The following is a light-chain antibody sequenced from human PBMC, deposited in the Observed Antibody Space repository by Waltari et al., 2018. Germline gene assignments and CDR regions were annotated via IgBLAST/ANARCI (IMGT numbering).Light chain of an antibody. J-gene: IGKJ5*01. CDR1: KGMRSW. CDR3: QQANSFLIT. Sequence: DIQMTQSPSSVSASVGDRVTITCRASKGMRSWLAWYQQKPGKAPMLLIYAASSLQSGGPSRFSGICSGTDFTLTISSLQPEDFATYYCQQANSFLITFGQGTRLEIK. V-gene: IGKV1-12*01. CDR2: AAS.